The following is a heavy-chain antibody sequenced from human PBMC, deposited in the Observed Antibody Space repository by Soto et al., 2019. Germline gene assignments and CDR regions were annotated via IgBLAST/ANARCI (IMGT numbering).Heavy chain of an antibody. Sequence: GASVKVSCKASGYTFTSYDINWVRQATGQGLEWMGWMNPNSGNTGYAQKFQGRGTMTRNTSISTAYMELSSLRSEDTAVYYCAIGPSSSDPNWFDPWGQATLVTVSS. J-gene: IGHJ5*02. D-gene: IGHD6-6*01. CDR3: AIGPSSSDPNWFDP. CDR2: MNPNSGNT. CDR1: GYTFTSYD. V-gene: IGHV1-8*01.